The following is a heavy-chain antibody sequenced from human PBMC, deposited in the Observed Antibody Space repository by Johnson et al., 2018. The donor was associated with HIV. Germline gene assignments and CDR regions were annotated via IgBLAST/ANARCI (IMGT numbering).Heavy chain of an antibody. CDR3: ARVVLVRVAVAGPSRDAFDI. D-gene: IGHD6-19*01. V-gene: IGHV3-20*04. Sequence: VQLVESGGGVVRPGGSLRLSCAASGFIFDDYGMSWVRQAPGKGLEWVSGINWNGGSTGDADSVKGRFIISRDNAKNSLYLQLNSLRAEDTALYYCARVVLVRVAVAGPSRDAFDIWGQGTMVTVSS. J-gene: IGHJ3*02. CDR1: GFIFDDYG. CDR2: INWNGGST.